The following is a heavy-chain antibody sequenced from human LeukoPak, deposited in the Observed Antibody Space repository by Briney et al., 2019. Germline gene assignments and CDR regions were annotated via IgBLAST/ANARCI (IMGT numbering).Heavy chain of an antibody. D-gene: IGHD1-26*01. CDR1: GGSISSSNW. J-gene: IGHJ5*02. CDR3: ARGDPKVTGAGTFLWFDP. CDR2: IYHSGST. V-gene: IGHV4-4*02. Sequence: PSETLSLTCAVSGGSISSSNWWSWVRPPPGKGLEWIGEIYHSGSTNYNPSLKSRVTISVDKSKNQFSLKLSSVTAADTAVYYCARGDPKVTGAGTFLWFDPGGQGTLVTVSA.